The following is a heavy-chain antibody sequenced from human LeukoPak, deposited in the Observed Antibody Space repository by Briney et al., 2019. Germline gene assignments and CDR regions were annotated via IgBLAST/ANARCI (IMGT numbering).Heavy chain of an antibody. CDR2: IKQDGSEK. D-gene: IGHD2-21*01. V-gene: IGHV3-7*03. CDR3: AKAPVTTCRGAYCYPFDY. J-gene: IGHJ4*02. Sequence: GGSLRLSCAASGFTFSSYWMSWVRQAPGKGLEWVANIKQDGSEKYYVDSVKGRFTISRDSSKNTLFLQMNRLRPEDAAVYYCAKAPVTTCRGAYCYPFDYWGQGTLVTVSS. CDR1: GFTFSSYW.